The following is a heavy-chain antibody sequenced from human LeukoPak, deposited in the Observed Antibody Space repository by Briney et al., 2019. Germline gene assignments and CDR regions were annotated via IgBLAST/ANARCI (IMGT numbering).Heavy chain of an antibody. CDR3: ARVRLPPYYYYFYYMDV. J-gene: IGHJ6*03. D-gene: IGHD5-18*01. CDR1: NGSISSNTYY. Sequence: SETLSLTCIVSNGSISSNTYYWGWIRQPPGQGLEWIGTIYYTGSTYNNPSLKSRVTISLDTSKNQFSLKVTSVTAADTAVYYCARVRLPPYYYYFYYMDVWGTGTTVTVSS. V-gene: IGHV4-39*07. CDR2: IYYTGST.